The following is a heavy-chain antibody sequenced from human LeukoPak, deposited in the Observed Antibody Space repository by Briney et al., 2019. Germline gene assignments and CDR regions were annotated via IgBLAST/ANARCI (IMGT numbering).Heavy chain of an antibody. J-gene: IGHJ6*02. V-gene: IGHV3-23*01. Sequence: GGSLRLSCAASGFTFSSYAMSWVRQAPGKGLEWVSAISGGGGNTYYADSVKGRFTISRDNSKNTLYLQMNSLRAEDTAVYYCARYNWNYFISSNVDVWGQGTTVTVSS. CDR1: GFTFSSYA. D-gene: IGHD1-7*01. CDR3: ARYNWNYFISSNVDV. CDR2: ISGGGGNT.